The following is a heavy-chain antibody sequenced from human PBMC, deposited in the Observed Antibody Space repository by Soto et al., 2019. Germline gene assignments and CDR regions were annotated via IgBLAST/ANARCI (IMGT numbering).Heavy chain of an antibody. Sequence: EVQLVESGGGLVQPGRSLRLSCAASGFTFDDYAMHWVRQAPGKGLEWVSGISWNSGSIGYADSVKGRFTISRDNAKNSLYLQMNSLRAEDTALYYCAKERVEWLFQMAFDIWGQGTMVTVSS. D-gene: IGHD3-3*01. CDR1: GFTFDDYA. CDR2: ISWNSGSI. V-gene: IGHV3-9*01. J-gene: IGHJ3*02. CDR3: AKERVEWLFQMAFDI.